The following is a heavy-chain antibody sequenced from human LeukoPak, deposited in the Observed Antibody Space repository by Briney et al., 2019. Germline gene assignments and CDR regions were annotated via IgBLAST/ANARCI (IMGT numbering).Heavy chain of an antibody. CDR2: IYYSGIT. CDR1: GGSISSYY. J-gene: IGHJ3*02. V-gene: IGHV4-59*08. Sequence: SETLSLTCTVSGGSISSYYWSWIRQPPGKGLEWIGYIYYSGITDYNPSLRSRVTISVDTSKNQCSLKLSSVTAADTAVYYCARHYIAAGGGDAFDIWGQGTMVTVSS. D-gene: IGHD6-13*01. CDR3: ARHYIAAGGGDAFDI.